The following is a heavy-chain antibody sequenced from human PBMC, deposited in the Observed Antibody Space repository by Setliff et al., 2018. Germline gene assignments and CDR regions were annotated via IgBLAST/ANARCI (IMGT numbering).Heavy chain of an antibody. V-gene: IGHV4-39*07. CDR2: INHSGST. J-gene: IGHJ5*02. CDR1: GGSISSSSYY. Sequence: SETLSLTCTVSGGSISSSSYYWGWIRQPPGKGLEWIGEINHSGSTNYNPSLKSRVTISVDTSKNQFSLKLSSVTAADTAVYYCARLPSKRIHYNFWSGSYNWFDPWGQETLVTVSS. CDR3: ARLPSKRIHYNFWSGSYNWFDP. D-gene: IGHD3-3*01.